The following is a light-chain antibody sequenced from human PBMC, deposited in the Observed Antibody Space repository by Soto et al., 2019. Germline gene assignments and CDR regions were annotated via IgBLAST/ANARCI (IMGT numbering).Light chain of an antibody. CDR3: QQSSSAPQVT. J-gene: IGKJ4*01. CDR1: QSISNF. V-gene: IGKV1-39*01. CDR2: GAF. Sequence: DIQMNQSPSSLSASVGDRVTITCRTSQSISNFLNWYQQQPGKAPKLLIYGAFGLQSGVPSRFSGSGSGTDFTLTISSLQPEDFATYYCQQSSSAPQVTFGGGTKVDIK.